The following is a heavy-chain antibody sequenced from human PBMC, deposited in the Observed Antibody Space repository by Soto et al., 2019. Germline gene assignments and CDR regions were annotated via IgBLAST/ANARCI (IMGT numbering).Heavy chain of an antibody. Sequence: GDALTISLKGSGDNYTIDCSGWEHQMPGKGLEWMGIIYPGDSDTRYSPSFQGQVTISADKSISTAYLQWSSLKASDAAMYYCARRPRYSYGESDYWGQGTLVT. D-gene: IGHD5-18*01. CDR3: ARRPRYSYGESDY. CDR1: GDNYTIDC. J-gene: IGHJ4*02. V-gene: IGHV5-51*07. CDR2: IYPGDSDT.